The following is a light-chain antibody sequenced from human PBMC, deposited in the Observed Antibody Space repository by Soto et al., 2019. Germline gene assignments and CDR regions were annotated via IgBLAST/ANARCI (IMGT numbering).Light chain of an antibody. CDR1: SGHSSYA. J-gene: IGLJ3*02. V-gene: IGLV4-69*01. Sequence: QSVLTQSPSASASLGASVKLTCTLSSGHSSYAIAWHQQQLEKGPRYLMKLNSDGSHSKGDGIPDRFSGSSSGAERYLTISSLQSEDEADYYCQTWGTGSWVFGGGTKLTVL. CDR2: LNSDGSH. CDR3: QTWGTGSWV.